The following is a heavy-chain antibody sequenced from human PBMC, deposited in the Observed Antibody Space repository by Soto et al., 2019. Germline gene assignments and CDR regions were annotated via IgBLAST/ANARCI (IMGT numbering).Heavy chain of an antibody. CDR3: AAERGDTAATRFLVY. V-gene: IGHV4-31*03. Sequence: QVQLQESGPGLVKPSQTLSLTCTMSGGSIREGGYYWTWIRQHPEKGLEWIGFIYHDGGIYYNPSLKSRVTMSVDDSKRQSSLRLSSMTAADAAVYYCAAERGDTAATRFLVYWGQGTVVTVSS. CDR2: IYHDGGI. J-gene: IGHJ4*02. D-gene: IGHD5-18*01. CDR1: GGSIREGGYY.